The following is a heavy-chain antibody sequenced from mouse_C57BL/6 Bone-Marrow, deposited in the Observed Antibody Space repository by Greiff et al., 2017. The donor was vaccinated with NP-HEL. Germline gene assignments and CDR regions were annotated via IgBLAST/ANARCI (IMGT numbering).Heavy chain of an antibody. Sequence: EVKLVESGGDLVKPGGSLKLSCAASGFTFSSYGMSWVRQTPDKRLEWVATISSGGSYTYYPDSVKGRFTISRDNAKNTLYLQMTSLKSEDTAMYYCARQTGKKGYAMDYWGQGTSVTVSS. V-gene: IGHV5-6*01. CDR1: GFTFSSYG. D-gene: IGHD4-1*01. J-gene: IGHJ4*01. CDR2: ISSGGSYT. CDR3: ARQTGKKGYAMDY.